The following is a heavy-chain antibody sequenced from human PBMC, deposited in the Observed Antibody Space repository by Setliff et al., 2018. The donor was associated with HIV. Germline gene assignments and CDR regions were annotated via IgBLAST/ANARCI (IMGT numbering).Heavy chain of an antibody. CDR1: GGSMNIHY. CDR3: ARATATWLVDN. D-gene: IGHD2-15*01. CDR2: IYYSGST. V-gene: IGHV4-59*11. J-gene: IGHJ4*02. Sequence: PSETLSLTCTVSGGSMNIHYWSWIRQPPGKGLEWIGSIYYSGSTNYNPSLKSRVTISVDTSKNQFSLKLSSVTAADTAVYYCARATATWLVDNWGQGTLVTVS.